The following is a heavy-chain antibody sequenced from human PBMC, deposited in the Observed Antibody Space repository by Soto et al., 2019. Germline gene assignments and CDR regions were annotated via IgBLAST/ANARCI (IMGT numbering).Heavy chain of an antibody. J-gene: IGHJ4*02. CDR3: AKDARDTGGNSGIDY. Sequence: GSLRLSCVASEFTFNSYAMSWVRQAPGMGLEWVSSIIGSGAITYYADSVKGRFTISRDNSKSTLYLQMNSLRVEDTALYYCAKDARDTGGNSGIDYWGQGXLVTVYS. V-gene: IGHV3-23*01. CDR2: IIGSGAIT. D-gene: IGHD2-21*02. CDR1: EFTFNSYA.